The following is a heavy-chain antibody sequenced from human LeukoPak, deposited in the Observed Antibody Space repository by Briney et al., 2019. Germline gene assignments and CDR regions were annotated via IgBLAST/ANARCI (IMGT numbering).Heavy chain of an antibody. Sequence: PSETLSLTCTVSGASINKDYWAWIRQPAGKGLEWLGYIYYSGSSNYNPSLKSRVTMSADTSKNQFSLKLSSVTAADTAVYYCARVPRSYYYYYYMDVWGKGATVTVSS. CDR2: IYYSGSS. CDR3: ARVPRSYYYYYYMDV. CDR1: GASINKDY. J-gene: IGHJ6*03. V-gene: IGHV4-59*01.